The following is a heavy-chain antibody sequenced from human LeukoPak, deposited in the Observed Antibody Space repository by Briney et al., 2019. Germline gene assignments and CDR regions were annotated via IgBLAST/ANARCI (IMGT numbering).Heavy chain of an antibody. J-gene: IGHJ5*02. D-gene: IGHD3-22*01. CDR3: ARDYPDSSGYPNNWFDP. V-gene: IGHV4-59*01. Sequence: SETLSLTCTVSGGSISSYYWSWIRQPPGKGLEWIGYIYYSGSTNYNPSPKSRVTISVDTSKNQFSLKLSSVTAADTAVYYCARDYPDSSGYPNNWFDPWGQGTLVTVSS. CDR2: IYYSGST. CDR1: GGSISSYY.